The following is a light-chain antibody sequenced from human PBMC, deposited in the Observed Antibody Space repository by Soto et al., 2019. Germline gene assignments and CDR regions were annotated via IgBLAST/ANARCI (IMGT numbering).Light chain of an antibody. J-gene: IGKJ1*01. CDR2: DAS. V-gene: IGKV1-5*01. CDR1: QSIGRW. CDR3: QHYYCYWT. Sequence: DIQMTQSPSTLSASVGDTVTVTCRASQSIGRWLAWYQQKPGKAPKLLIFDASTLENGVPAWFSGRRSGPEFSPTISSLQPDDFATYYCQHYYCYWTFGQGTKVEIK.